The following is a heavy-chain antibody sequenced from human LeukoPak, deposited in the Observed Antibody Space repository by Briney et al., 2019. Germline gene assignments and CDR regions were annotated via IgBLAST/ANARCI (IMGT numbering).Heavy chain of an antibody. D-gene: IGHD5-12*01. CDR2: ISGSGGST. V-gene: IGHV3-23*01. J-gene: IGHJ4*02. CDR1: GFTFSSYA. CDR3: ARAVGGYDLTFDY. Sequence: PGGSLRLSCAASGFTFSSYAMSWVRQAPGKGLEWVSAISGSGGSTYYADSVKGRFTISRDNSKNTLYLQMNSLRAEDTAVYYCARAVGGYDLTFDYWGQGTLVTVSS.